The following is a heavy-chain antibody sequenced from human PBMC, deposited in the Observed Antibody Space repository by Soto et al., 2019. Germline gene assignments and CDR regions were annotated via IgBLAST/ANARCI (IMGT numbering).Heavy chain of an antibody. CDR1: GYTFTSYA. CDR2: INAGNGNT. CDR3: AREARYATYSSSSPLDY. V-gene: IGHV1-3*01. Sequence: ASVXVSCKASGYTFTSYAMHWVRQAPGQRLEWMGWINAGNGNTKYSQKFQGRVTITRDTSASTAYMELSSLRSEDTAVYYCAREARYATYSSSSPLDYWGQGTLVTVSS. D-gene: IGHD6-13*01. J-gene: IGHJ4*02.